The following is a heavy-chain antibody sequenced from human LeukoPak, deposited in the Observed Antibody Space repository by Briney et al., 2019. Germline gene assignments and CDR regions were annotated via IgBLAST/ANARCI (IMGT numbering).Heavy chain of an antibody. Sequence: SETLSLTCAVSGVSISRYYWSWIRQPPGKGLEWIGHIYASGSTNYSPSLKSRVTISVDTSKNQFSLKLSSVTAADTAVYYCARSQLGIDWYFDLWGRGTLVTVSS. CDR1: GVSISRYY. V-gene: IGHV4-4*09. J-gene: IGHJ2*01. CDR3: ARSQLGIDWYFDL. D-gene: IGHD7-27*01. CDR2: IYASGST.